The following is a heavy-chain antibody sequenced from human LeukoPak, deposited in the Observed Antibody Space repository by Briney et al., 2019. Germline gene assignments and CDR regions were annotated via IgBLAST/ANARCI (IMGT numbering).Heavy chain of an antibody. J-gene: IGHJ4*02. CDR1: GFTFSDYY. CDR2: IRSSGYPI. Sequence: GGSLRLSCAASGFTFSDYYMSWIRQAPGKGLEWVSYIRSSGYPIHYADSVKGRFTISRDNAKSSVYLQMNSLRDEDTAVYYCVRDPDALDYWGQGTLVTVSS. CDR3: VRDPDALDY. V-gene: IGHV3-11*04.